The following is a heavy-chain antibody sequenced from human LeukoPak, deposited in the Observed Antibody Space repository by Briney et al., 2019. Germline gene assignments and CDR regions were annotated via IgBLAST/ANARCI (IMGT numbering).Heavy chain of an antibody. Sequence: ASVTVSCKASGYTFTSYDINWVRQATGQGLEWMGWMNPNSGNTGYAQKFQGRVTMTRNTSISTAYMELNSLRSEDTAVYYCARPMTENYYYYGMDVGGQGTTATVS. CDR1: GYTFTSYD. J-gene: IGHJ6*02. CDR3: ARPMTENYYYYGMDV. CDR2: MNPNSGNT. V-gene: IGHV1-8*01.